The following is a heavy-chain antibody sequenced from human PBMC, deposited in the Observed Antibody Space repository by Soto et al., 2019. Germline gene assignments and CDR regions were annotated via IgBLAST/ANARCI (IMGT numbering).Heavy chain of an antibody. CDR2: IRGDFVTT. D-gene: IGHD1-26*01. Sequence: EVQLLESGGGLVQPGGSLRLSCETSGFTFSDHAMHWVRQAPGEGLEWVSGIRGDFVTTPYADSVKGRFTISRDNSQNTLYLHMNSLRAEDTARYYCVKEGKMGVEGFDFWGQGTLVTVSS. J-gene: IGHJ4*02. CDR1: GFTFSDHA. CDR3: VKEGKMGVEGFDF. V-gene: IGHV3-23*01.